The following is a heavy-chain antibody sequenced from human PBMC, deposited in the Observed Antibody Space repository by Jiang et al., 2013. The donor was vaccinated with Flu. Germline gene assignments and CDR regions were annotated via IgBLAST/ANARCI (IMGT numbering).Heavy chain of an antibody. CDR1: GFTFSSYA. CDR3: ARAIGYCSGGSCSEAGYYFDY. J-gene: IGHJ4*02. CDR2: ISGSGGST. D-gene: IGHD2-15*01. V-gene: IGHV3-23*01. Sequence: VQLLESGGGLVQPGGSLRLSCAASGFTFSSYAMSWVRQAPGKGLEWVSAISGSGGSTYYADSVKGRFTISRDNSKNTLYLQMNSLRAEDTAVYYCARAIGYCSGGSCSEAGYYFDYWGQGTLVTVSS.